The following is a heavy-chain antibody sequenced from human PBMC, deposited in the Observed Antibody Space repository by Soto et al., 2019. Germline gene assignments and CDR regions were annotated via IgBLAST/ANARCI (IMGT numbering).Heavy chain of an antibody. CDR1: GFTFSSYW. V-gene: IGHV3-7*03. D-gene: IGHD2-15*01. Sequence: GGSLRLSCAASGFTFSSYWMSWVRQAPGKGLEWVANIKQDGSEEYYVDSVKGRFTISRDNAKNSLYLQMNSLRAEDTAVYYCARENGVVAATILYYYYGMDVWGQGTTVTVSS. J-gene: IGHJ6*02. CDR2: IKQDGSEE. CDR3: ARENGVVAATILYYYYGMDV.